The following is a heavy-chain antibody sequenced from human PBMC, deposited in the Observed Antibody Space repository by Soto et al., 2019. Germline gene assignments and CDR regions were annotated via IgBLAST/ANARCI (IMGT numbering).Heavy chain of an antibody. CDR3: ASSAGIAVADY. V-gene: IGHV1-3*05. D-gene: IGHD6-19*01. CDR1: GYTFTSYA. CDR2: INAGNGNT. Sequence: QVQLVQSGAEEKKPGASVKVSCKASGYTFTSYAMHWVRQAPGQRLEWMGWINAGNGNTKYSQKFQGRVTITRDTSASTAYMELSSLRSEDTDVYSCASSAGIAVADYWGQGTLVTVSS. J-gene: IGHJ4*02.